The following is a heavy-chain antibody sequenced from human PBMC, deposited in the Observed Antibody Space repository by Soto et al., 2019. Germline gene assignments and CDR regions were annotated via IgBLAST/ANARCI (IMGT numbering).Heavy chain of an antibody. CDR3: ARGRTLNTLRFLEWSQYYFDY. D-gene: IGHD3-3*01. CDR2: INRSGST. J-gene: IGHJ4*02. CDR1: GGSFSGYY. Sequence: QVQLQQWGAGLLKPSETLSLTCAVYGGSFSGYYWSWIRQPPGKGLEWIGEINRSGSTNYNPSLKSRVIIVVGASKNQFFLKLSSVIAADTAVYYCARGRTLNTLRFLEWSQYYFDYWGQGTLVTVSS. V-gene: IGHV4-34*01.